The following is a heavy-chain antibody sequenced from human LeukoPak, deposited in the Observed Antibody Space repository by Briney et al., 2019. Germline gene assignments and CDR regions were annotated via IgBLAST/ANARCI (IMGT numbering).Heavy chain of an antibody. Sequence: SETLSLTCTVSGGSISSYYWSWIRQPPGKGLEWIGYIYYSGSTNYNPSLKSRVTMSVDTSKNQFSLKLSSVTAADTAVYYCARDPTHYDPPLWGQGTLVTVSS. D-gene: IGHD4-17*01. CDR2: IYYSGST. J-gene: IGHJ4*02. CDR3: ARDPTHYDPPL. CDR1: GGSISSYY. V-gene: IGHV4-59*12.